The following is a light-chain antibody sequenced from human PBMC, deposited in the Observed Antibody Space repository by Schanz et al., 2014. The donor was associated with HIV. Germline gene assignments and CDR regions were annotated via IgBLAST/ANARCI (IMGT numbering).Light chain of an antibody. CDR3: SSYIGSMHAV. CDR1: SSDVGGYNY. V-gene: IGLV2-14*01. CDR2: DVS. J-gene: IGLJ2*01. Sequence: QSALTQPASVSGSPGQSITISCTGTSSDVGGYNYVSWYQQHPGKAPKLMIYDVSIRPSGISTRFSGLKSGNTASLTISGLQAEDEADYYCSSYIGSMHAVFGGGTKPTVL.